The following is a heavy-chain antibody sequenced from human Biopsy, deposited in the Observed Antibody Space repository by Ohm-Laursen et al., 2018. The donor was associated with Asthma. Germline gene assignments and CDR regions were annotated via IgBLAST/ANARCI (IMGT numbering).Heavy chain of an antibody. D-gene: IGHD4-17*01. V-gene: IGHV1-24*01. J-gene: IGHJ4*02. CDR2: HDHEEGGT. CDR3: ASDFPKDYVRYNFQF. CDR1: GYSLTDLS. Sequence: AASVTVSCKDSGYSLTDLSMHWVRQAPGQGLEWMGGHDHEEGGTVNARRFQGRVTMTEDTSTDTAYMELSSLSSDDTAVYYCASDFPKDYVRYNFQFWGQGTLVTVSS.